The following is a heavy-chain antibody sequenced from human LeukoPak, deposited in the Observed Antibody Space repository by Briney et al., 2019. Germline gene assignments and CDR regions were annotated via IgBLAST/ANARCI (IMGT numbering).Heavy chain of an antibody. CDR3: ARWGRDYYDSSGHHAGFDY. D-gene: IGHD3-22*01. V-gene: IGHV1-69*13. J-gene: IGHJ4*02. CDR1: GGTFSSYA. Sequence: SVKVSCKASGGTFSSYAVSRVRQAPGQGVECMGGIIPIFGTANYAQKFQGRVTITADESTSTAYIELSSLRSEDTAVYYCARWGRDYYDSSGHHAGFDYWGQGTLVTVSS. CDR2: IIPIFGTA.